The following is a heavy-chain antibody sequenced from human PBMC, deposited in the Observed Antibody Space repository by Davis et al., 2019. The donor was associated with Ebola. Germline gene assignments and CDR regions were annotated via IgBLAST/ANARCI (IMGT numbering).Heavy chain of an antibody. D-gene: IGHD3/OR15-3a*01. Sequence: SCAASGFTFSSYGMHWVRQAPGKGLEWVAVIWYDGSNKYYPDAVKGRFTISRDNSKNTLYLQMNSLRAEDTAVYYCAKEQARWTDAFDIWSQGTMVTVSS. V-gene: IGHV3-33*06. CDR1: GFTFSSYG. CDR2: IWYDGSNK. CDR3: AKEQARWTDAFDI. J-gene: IGHJ3*02.